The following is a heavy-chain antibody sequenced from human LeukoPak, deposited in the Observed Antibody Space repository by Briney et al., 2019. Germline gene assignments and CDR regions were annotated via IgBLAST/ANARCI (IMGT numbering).Heavy chain of an antibody. J-gene: IGHJ4*02. CDR3: ARDWRDYFDY. CDR1: GFTFSTYA. Sequence: GRSLRLSCAASGFTFSTYAMHWVRQAPGKGLEWVAVISYDGSNKYYADSVKGRFTISRDNSKNTAYLQMNTLRAEDTAIYYCARDWRDYFDYWGQGTLVTVSS. D-gene: IGHD3-3*01. V-gene: IGHV3-30-3*01. CDR2: ISYDGSNK.